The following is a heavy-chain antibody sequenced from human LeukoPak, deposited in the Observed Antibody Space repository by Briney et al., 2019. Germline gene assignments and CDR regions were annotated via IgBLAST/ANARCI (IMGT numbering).Heavy chain of an antibody. V-gene: IGHV3-48*03. J-gene: IGHJ4*02. D-gene: IGHD3-22*01. CDR1: GFTFSSYE. CDR3: ARVTNYYASSGYYRVFDY. Sequence: PGGSLRLSCAASGFTFSSYEMNWVRQAPGKGLEWVSYISSSGSTIYYADSVKGRFTISRDNAKNSLYLQMNSLRAEDTAVYYCARVTNYYASSGYYRVFDYWGQGTLVTVSS. CDR2: ISSSGSTI.